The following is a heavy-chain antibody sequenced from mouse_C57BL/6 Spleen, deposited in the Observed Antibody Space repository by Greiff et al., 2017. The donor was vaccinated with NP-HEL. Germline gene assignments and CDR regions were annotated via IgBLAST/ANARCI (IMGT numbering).Heavy chain of an antibody. J-gene: IGHJ4*01. CDR3: ARSSYAMDY. Sequence: QVQLQQPGAELVRPGTSVKLSCKASGYTFTSYWMHWVKQRPGQGLEWIGVIDPSDSYTNYNQKFKGKATLTVDPSSSTAYMQLSSLTSEDSAVYYCARSSYAMDYWGQGTSVTVSS. CDR1: GYTFTSYW. CDR2: IDPSDSYT. V-gene: IGHV1-59*01.